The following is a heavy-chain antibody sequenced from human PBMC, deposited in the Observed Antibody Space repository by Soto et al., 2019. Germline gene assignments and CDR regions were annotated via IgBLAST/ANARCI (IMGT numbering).Heavy chain of an antibody. D-gene: IGHD5-12*01. CDR3: ARDMDIVATIGFDY. V-gene: IGHV1-18*01. CDR2: ISAYNGNT. J-gene: IGHJ4*02. Sequence: QVQLVQSGADVKKPGASVKVSCKASGYTFTSYVIIWVRQAPGQGLEWMGWISAYNGNTNYAQKLQGRVTMTTDTSTSTDYMELRSLRSDDTAVYYCARDMDIVATIGFDYWGQGTLVPVSS. CDR1: GYTFTSYV.